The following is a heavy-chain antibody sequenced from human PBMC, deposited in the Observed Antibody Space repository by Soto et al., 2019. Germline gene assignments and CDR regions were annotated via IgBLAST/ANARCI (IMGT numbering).Heavy chain of an antibody. CDR1: GFTFETYG. J-gene: IGHJ4*02. D-gene: IGHD4-17*01. CDR2: ISFDGTNE. V-gene: IGHV3-30*18. CDR3: AKDWGLTATTTYHFES. Sequence: PGGSLRLSCAASGFTFETYGMHWVRQAPDKGLEWVAVISFDGTNENYAVSVKGRFTISRDNSKDTLSLQMNGLRAEDTAVYYCAKDWGLTATTTYHFESWGQGTLVTVSS.